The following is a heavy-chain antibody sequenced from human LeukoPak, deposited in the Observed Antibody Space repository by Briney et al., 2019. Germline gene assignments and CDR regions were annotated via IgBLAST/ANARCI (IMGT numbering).Heavy chain of an antibody. D-gene: IGHD2-15*01. CDR3: ASLTPAEAFDI. Sequence: NPSETLSLTCTVSGGSISIYYWSWIRQPPGKGLEWIGYIYDSGSTNYNPSLKSRVTISVDTSKNQFSLKLSSVTAADTAVYYCASLTPAEAFDIWGQGTMVTVSS. V-gene: IGHV4-59*01. CDR1: GGSISIYY. CDR2: IYDSGST. J-gene: IGHJ3*02.